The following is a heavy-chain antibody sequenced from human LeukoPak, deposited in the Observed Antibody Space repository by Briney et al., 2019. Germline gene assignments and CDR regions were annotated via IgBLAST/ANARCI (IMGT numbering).Heavy chain of an antibody. Sequence: ASVKGSCKASGYTLTCYYMHWVRQAPGQGLEWMGWINPNSGGTNYAQKFQGRVTMTRDTSISTAYMELSRLRSDDTAVYYCATPGFGSSWSFDYWGQGTLVTVSS. CDR3: ATPGFGSSWSFDY. D-gene: IGHD6-13*01. J-gene: IGHJ4*02. CDR2: INPNSGGT. V-gene: IGHV1-2*02. CDR1: GYTLTCYY.